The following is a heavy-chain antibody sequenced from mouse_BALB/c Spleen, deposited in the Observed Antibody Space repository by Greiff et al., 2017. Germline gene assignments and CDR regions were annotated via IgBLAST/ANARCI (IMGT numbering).Heavy chain of an antibody. V-gene: IGHV5-4*02. J-gene: IGHJ3*01. D-gene: IGHD1-1*01. Sequence: EVQGVESGGGLVKPGGSLKLSCAASGFTFSDYYMYWVRQTPEKRLEWVATISDGGSYTYYPDSVKGRFTISRDNAKNNLYLQMSSLKSEVTAMYYCASAFYGSSYAPFAYWGQGTLVTVSA. CDR1: GFTFSDYY. CDR2: ISDGGSYT. CDR3: ASAFYGSSYAPFAY.